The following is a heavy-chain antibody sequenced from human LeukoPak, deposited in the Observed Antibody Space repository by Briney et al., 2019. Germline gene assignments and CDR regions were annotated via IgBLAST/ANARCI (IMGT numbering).Heavy chain of an antibody. CDR3: AKGARYSGSYATFDY. CDR1: GFTFSSYA. Sequence: PGGSLRLSCAASGFTFSSYAMSWVRQAPGKGLEWVSVISGSGGSTYYADSVKGQFTISRDNSKNTLYLQMNSLRAEDTAVYYCAKGARYSGSYATFDYWGQGTLVTVSS. V-gene: IGHV3-23*01. D-gene: IGHD1-26*01. J-gene: IGHJ4*02. CDR2: ISGSGGST.